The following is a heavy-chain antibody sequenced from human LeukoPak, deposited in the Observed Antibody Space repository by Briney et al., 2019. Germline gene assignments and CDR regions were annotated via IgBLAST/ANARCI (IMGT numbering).Heavy chain of an antibody. CDR3: ARTPAAHLGYYYYYMDV. J-gene: IGHJ6*03. CDR1: GYTFTSYD. CDR2: MNPNSGNT. Sequence: GASVKVSCKASGYTFTSYDINWVRQATGQGLEWMGWMNPNSGNTGYAQKFQGRVTITRNTSISTAYMELSSLRSEDTAVYYCARTPAAHLGYYYYYMDVWGKGTTVTVSS. V-gene: IGHV1-8*03. D-gene: IGHD2-2*01.